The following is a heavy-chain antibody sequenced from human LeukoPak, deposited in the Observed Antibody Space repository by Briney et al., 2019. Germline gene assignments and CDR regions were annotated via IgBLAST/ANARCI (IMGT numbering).Heavy chain of an antibody. J-gene: IGHJ4*02. CDR2: IYDSGTT. V-gene: IGHV4-59*01. CDR1: GGSISSYY. Sequence: SETLSLTCTVSGGSISSYYWSWIRQPPGKGPEWIGYIYDSGTTNYNPSLKSRVTISIDTSKNQFSLKLSSVTAADTAVYYCARAPFGFGELFPLVWGQGLLVTVSS. D-gene: IGHD3-10*01. CDR3: ARAPFGFGELFPLV.